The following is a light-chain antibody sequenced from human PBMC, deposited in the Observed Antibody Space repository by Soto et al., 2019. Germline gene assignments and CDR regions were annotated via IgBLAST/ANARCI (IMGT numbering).Light chain of an antibody. V-gene: IGKV1-5*03. CDR1: QSIRSC. CDR2: KAS. Sequence: IRMTQSPSTLPASVGDRVTVTCRVGQSIRSCLSWYQEKSGKAPKLLIYKASLLETGVPSRFSGSGSGTEFTLTISSLQTDDFGTYYCQQYNSHPWTFGQGTKVEMK. J-gene: IGKJ1*01. CDR3: QQYNSHPWT.